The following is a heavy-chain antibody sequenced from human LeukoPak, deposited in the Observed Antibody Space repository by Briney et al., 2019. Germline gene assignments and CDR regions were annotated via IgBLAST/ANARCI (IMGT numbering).Heavy chain of an antibody. CDR2: IYNSGNT. CDR3: ARGSFDSSGYYVFDY. J-gene: IGHJ4*02. V-gene: IGHV4-4*07. CDR1: GDSITRNY. D-gene: IGHD3-22*01. Sequence: PSETLSLTCTVSGDSITRNYWSWIRQPAGKGLEWIGRIYNSGNTNYSPSLESRVTMSTDTSKNQFSLKLPSVTAADTAVYYGARGSFDSSGYYVFDYWGQGTLVTVSS.